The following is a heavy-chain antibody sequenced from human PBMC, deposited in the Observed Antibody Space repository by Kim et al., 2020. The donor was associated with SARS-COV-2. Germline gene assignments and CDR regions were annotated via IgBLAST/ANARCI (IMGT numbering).Heavy chain of an antibody. Sequence: GGSLRLSCAASGFTVSSNYMSWVRQAPGKGLEWVSVIYSGGSTYYADSVKGRFTISRDNSKNTLYLQMNSLRAEDTAVYYCARDVDCSGGSCYSDYYYGMDVWGQGTTVTVSS. J-gene: IGHJ6*02. D-gene: IGHD2-15*01. CDR2: IYSGGST. CDR1: GFTVSSNY. CDR3: ARDVDCSGGSCYSDYYYGMDV. V-gene: IGHV3-53*01.